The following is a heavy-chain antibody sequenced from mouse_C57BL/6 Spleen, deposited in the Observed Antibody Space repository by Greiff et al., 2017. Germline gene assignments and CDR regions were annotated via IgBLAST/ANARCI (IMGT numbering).Heavy chain of an antibody. CDR3: ARRSSYSGWYFDV. D-gene: IGHD1-1*01. CDR1: GYTFTSYW. J-gene: IGHJ1*03. Sequence: QVQLQQSGAELVKPGASVKMSCKASGYTFTSYWITWVKQRPGQGLEWIGDIYPGSGSTNYNEKFKSKATLTVDTSSSTAYMQLSSLTSEDSAVYYCARRSSYSGWYFDVWGTGTTVTVSS. V-gene: IGHV1-55*01. CDR2: IYPGSGST.